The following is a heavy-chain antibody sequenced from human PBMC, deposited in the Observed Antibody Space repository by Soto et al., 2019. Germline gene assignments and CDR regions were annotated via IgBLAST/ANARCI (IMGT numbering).Heavy chain of an antibody. J-gene: IGHJ6*02. CDR2: MNPNSGNT. CDR3: ASNGRLVPAASYYYYYGMDV. D-gene: IGHD2-2*01. Sequence: QVQLVQSGAEVKKPGASVKVSCKASGYTFTSYDINWVRQATGQGLEWMGWMNPNSGNTGYAQKFQGRVTMTRHTSISTAYMELSSLRSEDTAVYYCASNGRLVPAASYYYYYGMDVWGQGTTVTVSS. V-gene: IGHV1-8*01. CDR1: GYTFTSYD.